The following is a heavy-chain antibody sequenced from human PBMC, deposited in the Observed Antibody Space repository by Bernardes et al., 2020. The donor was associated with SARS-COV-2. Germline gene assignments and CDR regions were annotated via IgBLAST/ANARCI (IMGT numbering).Heavy chain of an antibody. CDR2: INDSGRT. Sequence: SETLSLTCGVFGESLTGFFWGWLRQIPGTGLQWIGEINDSGRTNYNPALGSRVIISGDTSKNQFSLTLNSVTAADTAIYYCSRIEGGYYYFYGMDVWGQATTVTVSS. J-gene: IGHJ6*02. CDR1: GESLTGFF. V-gene: IGHV4-34*01. D-gene: IGHD3-16*01. CDR3: SRIEGGYYYFYGMDV.